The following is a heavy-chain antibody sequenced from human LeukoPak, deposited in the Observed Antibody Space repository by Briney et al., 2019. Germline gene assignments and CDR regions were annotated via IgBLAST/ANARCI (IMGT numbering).Heavy chain of an antibody. Sequence: SETLSLTCAVYGGSFSGYYWSWIRQPPGKGLEWIGEIHHSGSTNYNPSLKSRVTISVDTSKDQFSLKLSSVTAADTAVYYCARGGEGLVVVVAATQFDYWGQGTLVTVSS. CDR1: GGSFSGYY. V-gene: IGHV4-34*01. CDR3: ARGGEGLVVVVAATQFDY. CDR2: IHHSGST. D-gene: IGHD2-15*01. J-gene: IGHJ4*02.